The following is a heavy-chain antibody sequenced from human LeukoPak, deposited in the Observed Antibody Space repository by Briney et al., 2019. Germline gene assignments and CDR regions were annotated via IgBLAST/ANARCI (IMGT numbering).Heavy chain of an antibody. Sequence: SETLSLTCTVFGVSISSFYWSWIRQPAGKGLQWIGRIYTSGSTNYSPSLRSRVTMSVDTSKNQFSLKLNSVTAADTAVYYCAREWSSWGQGTLVTVSS. V-gene: IGHV4-4*07. D-gene: IGHD2-15*01. CDR1: GVSISSFY. CDR2: IYTSGST. J-gene: IGHJ5*02. CDR3: AREWSS.